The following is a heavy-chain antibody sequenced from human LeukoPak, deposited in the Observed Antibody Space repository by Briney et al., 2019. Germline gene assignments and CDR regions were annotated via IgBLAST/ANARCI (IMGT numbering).Heavy chain of an antibody. CDR2: IKEDGSEK. V-gene: IGHV3-7*01. D-gene: IGHD4-11*01. J-gene: IGHJ4*02. CDR3: AGERDMTTVWEIFEY. CDR1: GFTFGTYW. Sequence: GGSLRLSCAASGFTFGTYWMSWIRQAPGKGLEWVANIKEDGSEKYYADSVKGRFTISRDNAKKSLYLQMNSQRADDTAVYYCAGERDMTTVWEIFEYWGQGALVTVSS.